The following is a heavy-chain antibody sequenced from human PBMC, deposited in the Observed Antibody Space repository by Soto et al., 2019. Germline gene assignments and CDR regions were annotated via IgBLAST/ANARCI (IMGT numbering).Heavy chain of an antibody. J-gene: IGHJ4*02. D-gene: IGHD3-3*01. V-gene: IGHV4-38-2*01. CDR1: GDSIISIYH. CDR3: SRTDNVGYYPH. CDR2: IYHTGTT. Sequence: SETLSLTCAVSGDSIISIYHWAWIRQSPGGGLEWIASIYHTGTTYYPPSLESRVTISVDTSKNQFSLRLSSVTAADSAVYVGSRTDNVGYYPHLGQGNLVTLSS.